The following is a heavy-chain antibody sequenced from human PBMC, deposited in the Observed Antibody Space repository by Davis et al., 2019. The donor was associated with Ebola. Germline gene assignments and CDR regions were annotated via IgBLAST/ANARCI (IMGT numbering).Heavy chain of an antibody. D-gene: IGHD7-27*01. J-gene: IGHJ6*03. CDR3: AREGLGGNWGSIKYYYYYYMDV. CDR2: IIPILGIA. Sequence: SVKVSCQASGYTFTSYYMHWVRQAPGQGLEWMGGIIPILGIANYAQKFQGRVTITADKSTSTAYMELSSLRSEDTAVYYCAREGLGGNWGSIKYYYYYYMDVWGKGTTVTVSS. V-gene: IGHV1-69*10. CDR1: GYTFTSYY.